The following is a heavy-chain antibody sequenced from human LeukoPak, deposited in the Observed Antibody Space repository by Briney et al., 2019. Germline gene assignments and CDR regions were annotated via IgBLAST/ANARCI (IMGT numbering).Heavy chain of an antibody. CDR1: GFTFSSYA. Sequence: PGGSLRLSCAASGFTFSSYAMSWVRQAPGKGLEWVSAISGSGGSTYYADSVKGRFTISRDNSKNTLYLQMNSLRAEDSAVYYRARRGYDFWSGYCPYYFDYWGQGTLVSVSS. V-gene: IGHV3-23*01. J-gene: IGHJ4*02. CDR2: ISGSGGST. D-gene: IGHD3-3*01. CDR3: ARRGYDFWSGYCPYYFDY.